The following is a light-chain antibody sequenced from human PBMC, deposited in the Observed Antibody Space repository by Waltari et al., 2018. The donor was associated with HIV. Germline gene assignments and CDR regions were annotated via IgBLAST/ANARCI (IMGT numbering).Light chain of an antibody. CDR1: ALPKNY. Sequence: SYELTQPPSVSVSPGQTARITCSGDALPKNYASWYQQKSGQAPALVIYEDTKRPSGISERFSASSSGTMATLTVSGAQVEDEADYFCYSTDSSANNGVFGGGTKLTVL. V-gene: IGLV3-10*01. J-gene: IGLJ2*01. CDR2: EDT. CDR3: YSTDSSANNGV.